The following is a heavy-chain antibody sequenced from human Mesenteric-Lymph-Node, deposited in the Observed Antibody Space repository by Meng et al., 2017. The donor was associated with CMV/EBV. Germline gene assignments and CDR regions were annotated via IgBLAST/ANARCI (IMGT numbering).Heavy chain of an antibody. Sequence: GESLKISCAASGFTFSSDWMHWVRQAPGKGLVWVSRIKSDGSIIDYADSVKGRFTISRENAKNTLFLQMNSLRADDTAVYYCAREVVGATAGFDYWGQGTLVTVSS. CDR1: GFTFSSDW. V-gene: IGHV3-74*01. J-gene: IGHJ4*02. CDR2: IKSDGSII. D-gene: IGHD1-26*01. CDR3: AREVVGATAGFDY.